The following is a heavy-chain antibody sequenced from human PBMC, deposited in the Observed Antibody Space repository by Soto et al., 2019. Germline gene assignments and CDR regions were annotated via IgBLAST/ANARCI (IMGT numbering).Heavy chain of an antibody. Sequence: SVKVSCKASGGTFSSYAISWVRQAPGQGLEWMGGIIPIFGTANYAQKFQGRVTITADESTSTAYMELSSLRSEDTAVYYCARDGMVRGVVDYWGQGTLVTVSS. D-gene: IGHD3-10*01. CDR3: ARDGMVRGVVDY. J-gene: IGHJ4*02. V-gene: IGHV1-69*13. CDR2: IIPIFGTA. CDR1: GGTFSSYA.